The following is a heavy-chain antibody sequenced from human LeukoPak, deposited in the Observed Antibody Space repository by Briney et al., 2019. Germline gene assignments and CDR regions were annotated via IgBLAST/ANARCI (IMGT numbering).Heavy chain of an antibody. CDR2: ISYEGSKK. CDR3: ARDAGEKYSLYFQH. J-gene: IGHJ1*01. Sequence: GRPLRLPCAASGFTFSSYAMHWVRQAPGKGLEWVAVISYEGSKKYYADSVKGRFTISRDNSKNALYLQMNSLSAEDTAVYYCARDAGEKYSLYFQHWGRGTLVIVS. V-gene: IGHV3-30-3*01. D-gene: IGHD2-21*01. CDR1: GFTFSSYA.